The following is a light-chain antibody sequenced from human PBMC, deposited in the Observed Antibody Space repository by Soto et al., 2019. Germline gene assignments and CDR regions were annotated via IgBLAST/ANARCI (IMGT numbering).Light chain of an antibody. Sequence: QSVLTQPASVSGSPGQSITISCTGTSSDVGGYNYVSWYQHHPGKAPKLMIYDVSNRPSGVSNRFSGSKSGNTASLTISGLQPEDEADYYCSSYTTCNLPQLVFGTGTKVTDL. V-gene: IGLV2-14*03. J-gene: IGLJ1*01. CDR2: DVS. CDR1: SSDVGGYNY. CDR3: SSYTTCNLPQLV.